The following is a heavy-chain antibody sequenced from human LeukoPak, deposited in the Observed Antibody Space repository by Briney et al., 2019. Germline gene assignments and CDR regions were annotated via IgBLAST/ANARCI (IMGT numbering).Heavy chain of an antibody. Sequence: GGSLRLSCGASGFTFRRYAVIWVRQAPGKAVECVSAITASAGSTYYAASVKGRFTTFRDNSKNTLYLQMNSLRAEDTALYYCAKEASEIWGEGTMVTVSS. CDR2: ITASAGST. CDR1: GFTFRRYA. CDR3: AKEASEI. V-gene: IGHV3-23*01. J-gene: IGHJ3*02.